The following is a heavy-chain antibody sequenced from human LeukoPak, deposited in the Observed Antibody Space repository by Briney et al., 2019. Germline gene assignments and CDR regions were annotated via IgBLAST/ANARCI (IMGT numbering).Heavy chain of an antibody. D-gene: IGHD1-26*01. J-gene: IGHJ3*02. CDR3: ARYSDPGSYPDAFDI. CDR2: ISYSGST. Sequence: SETLSLTCIVSGDSISSYYWSWIRQSPGRGLEWIGYISYSGSTNYNPSLKSRVTISIETPKNQFSLELSSVADADTAIYYCARYSDPGSYPDAFDIWGQGTMVTVSS. V-gene: IGHV4-59*01. CDR1: GDSISSYY.